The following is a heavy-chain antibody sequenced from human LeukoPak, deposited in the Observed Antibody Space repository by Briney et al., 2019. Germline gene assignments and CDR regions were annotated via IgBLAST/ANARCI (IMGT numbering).Heavy chain of an antibody. CDR3: ARGVPAAIPSSGDHNWFDP. D-gene: IGHD2-2*01. J-gene: IGHJ5*02. CDR2: INPNSGGT. CDR1: GYTFTGYY. Sequence: ASVKVSCKASGYTFTGYYMHWVRQAPGQGLEWMGWINPNSGGTNYAQKFRGRVTMTRDTSISTAYMELSRLRSDDTAVYYCARGVPAAIPSSGDHNWFDPWGQGTLVTVSS. V-gene: IGHV1-2*02.